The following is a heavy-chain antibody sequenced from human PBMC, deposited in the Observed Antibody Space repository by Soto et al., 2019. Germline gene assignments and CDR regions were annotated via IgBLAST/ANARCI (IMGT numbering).Heavy chain of an antibody. Sequence: QVPLVESGGGVVQPGRSLRLSCAASGFAFGNFGMHWFRQAPGQGLEWVALISPNGGNKDYGASVKGRFTISRDNDQNTVFLQMNSLRGDDTALYFCAREGRFGSFFDYWGQGTLVTVSS. J-gene: IGHJ4*02. D-gene: IGHD3-16*01. CDR3: AREGRFGSFFDY. CDR1: GFAFGNFG. CDR2: ISPNGGNK. V-gene: IGHV3-30*03.